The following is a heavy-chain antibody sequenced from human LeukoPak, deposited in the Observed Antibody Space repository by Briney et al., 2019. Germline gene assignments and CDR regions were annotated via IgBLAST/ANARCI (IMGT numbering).Heavy chain of an antibody. J-gene: IGHJ4*02. V-gene: IGHV4-31*03. CDR3: ARVRYCSGGSCYQAYFDY. CDR2: IYYSGST. CDR1: GGSISSGGYY. D-gene: IGHD2-15*01. Sequence: SETPSLTCTVSGGSISSGGYYWSWIRQHPGKGLEWIGYIYYSGSTYYNPSLKSRVTISVDTSKNQFSLKLSSVTAADTAVYYCARVRYCSGGSCYQAYFDYWGQGTLVTVSS.